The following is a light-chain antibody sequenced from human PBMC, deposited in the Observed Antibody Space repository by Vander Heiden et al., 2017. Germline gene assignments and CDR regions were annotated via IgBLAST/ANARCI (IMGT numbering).Light chain of an antibody. CDR1: QSISSW. CDR3: QQDYSSSRT. CDR2: KAS. Sequence: DIQMTQSPSTLSASVGDRVTITCRASQSISSWLAWYQQKPGKAPKLLIYKASSLESGVPSRFSGSGSGTEFTLTISSLQPDDFTTYYCQQDYSSSRTFGQGTKLEIK. V-gene: IGKV1-5*03. J-gene: IGKJ1*01.